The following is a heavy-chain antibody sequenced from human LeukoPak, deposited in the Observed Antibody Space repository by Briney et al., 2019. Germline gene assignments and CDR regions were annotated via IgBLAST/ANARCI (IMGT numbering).Heavy chain of an antibody. CDR2: INTDGSST. CDR1: GFTFSRYW. Sequence: PGGSLRLSCAASGFTFSRYWMHWARQAPGKGLVWVSRINTDGSSTNYADSVKGRFTISRDNAKNTLYPQMNSLRAEDTAVYYCARQHSSSWYYVDYWGQGTLVTVSS. CDR3: ARQHSSSWYYVDY. D-gene: IGHD6-13*01. J-gene: IGHJ4*02. V-gene: IGHV3-74*01.